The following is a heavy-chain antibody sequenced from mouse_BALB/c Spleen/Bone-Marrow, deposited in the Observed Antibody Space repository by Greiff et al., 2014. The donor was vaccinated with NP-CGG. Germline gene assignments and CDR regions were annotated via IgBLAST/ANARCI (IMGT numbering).Heavy chain of an antibody. D-gene: IGHD2-3*01. CDR3: ARRGWYYAMDY. CDR2: ISNGGGST. CDR1: GFTFSDYY. Sequence: EVKLMESGGGLVQPGGSLKLSCATSGFTFSDYYMYWVRQTPEKRLEWVAYISNGGGSTYYPDTVKGRFTNSRDNAKNTLYLQMSRLKSEDTAMYYCARRGWYYAMDYWGQGTSVTVSS. V-gene: IGHV5-12*02. J-gene: IGHJ4*01.